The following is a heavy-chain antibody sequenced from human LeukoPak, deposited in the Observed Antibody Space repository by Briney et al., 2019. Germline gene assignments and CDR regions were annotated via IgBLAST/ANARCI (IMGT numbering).Heavy chain of an antibody. CDR2: IYYSGST. V-gene: IGHV4-59*08. CDR3: ARRKGASLDY. D-gene: IGHD3-16*01. Sequence: SETLSLTCTVSGGSISSYYWSWIRQPLGKGLEWIGYIYYSGSTNYNPSLKSRVTISVDTSKNQFSLKLSSVTAADTAVYYCARRKGASLDYWGQGTLVTVSS. CDR1: GGSISSYY. J-gene: IGHJ4*02.